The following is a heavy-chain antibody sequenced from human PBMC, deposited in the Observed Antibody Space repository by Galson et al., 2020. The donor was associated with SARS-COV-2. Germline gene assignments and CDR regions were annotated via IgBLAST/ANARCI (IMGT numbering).Heavy chain of an antibody. CDR1: GFTFSDHY. J-gene: IGHJ6*02. Sequence: GGSLRLSCAASGFTFSDHYMDWVRQAPGKGLEWVGRSRNRVRSYTTEYAASVKGRFIISRDDSLSSLYLQMNSLTAEDTAVYYCTRGATAITSFYYGLDVWGQGTTVSVSS. CDR3: TRGATAITSFYYGLDV. CDR2: SRNRVRSYTT. V-gene: IGHV3-72*01. D-gene: IGHD1-26*01.